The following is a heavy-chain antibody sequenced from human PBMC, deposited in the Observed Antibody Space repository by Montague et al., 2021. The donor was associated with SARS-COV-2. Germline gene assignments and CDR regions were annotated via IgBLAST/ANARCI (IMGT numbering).Heavy chain of an antibody. CDR2: INNSGST. Sequence: SETLSLTCAVHGGSFSGHSWSWIRQPPGKGLEWIGEINNSGSTDYNPSLKSRVTISVDTSKNQFSLKLHSVTAADTAVYYCARGRIEVSMIVVVLTGASYYMDVWGKGTTVTVSS. V-gene: IGHV4-34*01. CDR1: GGSFSGHS. D-gene: IGHD3-22*01. CDR3: ARGRIEVSMIVVVLTGASYYMDV. J-gene: IGHJ6*03.